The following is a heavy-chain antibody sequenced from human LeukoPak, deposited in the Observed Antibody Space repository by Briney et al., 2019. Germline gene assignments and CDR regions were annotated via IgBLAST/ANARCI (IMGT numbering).Heavy chain of an antibody. D-gene: IGHD5-18*01. CDR1: GFTFSSYW. CDR2: IKQDGSEK. Sequence: GSLRLSWAASGFTFSSYWMTWVRQASGKGLEGVANIKQDGSEKYYVDSVKGRFTISRDNAKNSLYLQMNSLRAEDTAVLYCARIGYSYGRFDYWGQGTLVTVSS. CDR3: ARIGYSYGRFDY. J-gene: IGHJ4*02. V-gene: IGHV3-7*01.